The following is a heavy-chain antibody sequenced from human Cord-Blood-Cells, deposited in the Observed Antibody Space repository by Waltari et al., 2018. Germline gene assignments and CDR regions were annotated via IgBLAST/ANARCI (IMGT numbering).Heavy chain of an antibody. D-gene: IGHD1-26*01. Sequence: EVQLVQSGAEVKKPGESLKISCKGSGYSFTSYWIGWVRQMPGKGLEWMGIIAPGDSETRNSPSFQGQVTISADKSISTAYLQWSSLKASDTAMYYCARHGRGGSYYPDAFDIWGQGTMVTVSS. CDR3: ARHGRGGSYYPDAFDI. V-gene: IGHV5-51*01. CDR1: GYSFTSYW. J-gene: IGHJ3*02. CDR2: IAPGDSET.